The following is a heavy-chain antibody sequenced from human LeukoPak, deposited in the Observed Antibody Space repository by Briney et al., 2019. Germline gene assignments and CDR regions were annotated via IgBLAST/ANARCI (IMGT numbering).Heavy chain of an antibody. CDR3: AKDSVLMVYATYDY. CDR1: GFTFSSYW. D-gene: IGHD2-8*01. V-gene: IGHV3-74*01. CDR2: IASGGSST. Sequence: GGSLRLSCAASGFTFSSYWMNWVRHAPGKGLVWVSRIASGGSSTTYADSVKGRFTISRDNSKNTLYLQMNSLRAEDTAVYYCAKDSVLMVYATYDYWGQGTLVTVSS. J-gene: IGHJ4*02.